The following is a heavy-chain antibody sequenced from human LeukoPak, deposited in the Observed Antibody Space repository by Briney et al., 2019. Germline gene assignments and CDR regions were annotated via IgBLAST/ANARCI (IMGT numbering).Heavy chain of an antibody. CDR2: IIPIFGTA. CDR1: GGTFSSYA. D-gene: IGHD1-26*01. CDR3: ATAHSGSYMPPDY. V-gene: IGHV1-69*06. J-gene: IGHJ4*02. Sequence: SVKVSCKASGGTFSSYAISWVRQAPGQGLEWMGGIIPIFGTANYAQKFQGRVTITADKSTSTAYMELSSLRSEDTAVYYCATAHSGSYMPPDYWGQGTLVTVSS.